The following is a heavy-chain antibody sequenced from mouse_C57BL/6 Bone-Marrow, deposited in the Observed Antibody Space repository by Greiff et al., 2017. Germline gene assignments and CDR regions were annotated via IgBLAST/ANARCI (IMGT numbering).Heavy chain of an antibody. Sequence: QVQLQQSGPGLVQPSQSLSITCTVSGFSLTSYGVHWVRQSPGKGLEWLGVIWRGGSTDYNAAFMSRLSITKDNSKSQVFFKMNSLQADDTAIYXCAKGRWLLPYYYAMDYWGQGTSVTVSS. CDR3: AKGRWLLPYYYAMDY. V-gene: IGHV2-5*01. D-gene: IGHD2-3*01. J-gene: IGHJ4*01. CDR1: GFSLTSYG. CDR2: IWRGGST.